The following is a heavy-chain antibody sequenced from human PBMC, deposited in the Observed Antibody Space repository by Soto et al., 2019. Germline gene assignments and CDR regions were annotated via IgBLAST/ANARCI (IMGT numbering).Heavy chain of an antibody. CDR3: ARRPGSSSEYYYYYYMDV. V-gene: IGHV1-8*01. D-gene: IGHD6-6*01. J-gene: IGHJ6*03. CDR1: GYTFTSYD. Sequence: ASVKVSCKASGYTFTSYDINWVRQATGQGLEWMGWMNPNSGNTGYAQKFQGRVTMTRNTSISTAYMELSSLRSEDTAVYYCARRPGSSSEYYYYYYMDVWGKGTKVTVSS. CDR2: MNPNSGNT.